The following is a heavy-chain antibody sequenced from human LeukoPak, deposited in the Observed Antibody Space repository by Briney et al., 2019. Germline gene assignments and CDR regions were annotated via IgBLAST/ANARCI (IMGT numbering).Heavy chain of an antibody. V-gene: IGHV4-34*01. CDR2: INHSGSS. D-gene: IGHD5-18*01. CDR3: APRGDIEHSYVYGKWFDP. Sequence: SETLSLTCAVYGGSFSAYYWTWIRQPPGKGLEWIGEINHSGSSNYNSSLRSRVTISVDTSYKQFSLRLSSVTAADMAVYYCAPRGDIEHSYVYGKWFDPWGQGTRVTVSS. J-gene: IGHJ5*02. CDR1: GGSFSAYY.